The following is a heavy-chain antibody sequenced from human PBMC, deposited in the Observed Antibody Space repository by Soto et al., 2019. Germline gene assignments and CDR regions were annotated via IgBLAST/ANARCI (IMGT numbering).Heavy chain of an antibody. CDR2: FYYTGSI. CDR3: ARSMFYSDGTNYSLFEY. CDR1: GGSVSSGNYY. J-gene: IGHJ4*02. V-gene: IGHV4-61*01. Sequence: SETLSLTCTVSGGSVSSGNYYWSWIRQPPGKGLEWIGYFYYTGSINYNPSLKSRVTIFIDASKNQFSLTLYSVTAADTAVYYCARSMFYSDGTNYSLFEYWGQGTLVTVSS. D-gene: IGHD3-22*01.